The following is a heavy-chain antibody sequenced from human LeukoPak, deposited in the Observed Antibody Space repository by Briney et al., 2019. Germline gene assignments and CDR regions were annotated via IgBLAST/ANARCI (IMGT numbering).Heavy chain of an antibody. CDR3: ATDVLGGFFDY. J-gene: IGHJ4*02. D-gene: IGHD1-26*01. CDR1: GFTFSNYW. Sequence: PGGSLRLSCAASGFTFSNYWMSWIRQAPGKGLEWVANIKQDESEKYYVDSVKGRFIISRDNAKNSVYLQMNSLRADDTAVYYCATDVLGGFFDYWGQGTLVTVSS. V-gene: IGHV3-7*01. CDR2: IKQDESEK.